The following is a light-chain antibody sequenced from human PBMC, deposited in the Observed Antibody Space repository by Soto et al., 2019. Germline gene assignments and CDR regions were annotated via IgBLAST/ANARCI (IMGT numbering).Light chain of an antibody. V-gene: IGKV1-9*01. CDR1: QGISSY. J-gene: IGKJ1*01. CDR2: AAS. CDR3: QQLNSYPPWT. Sequence: IQLTQSPSSLSASVGDRVTITCRASQGISSYLAWYQQXXXXXPKLLIYAASTLQSGVPSRFSGSGSGTDFTLTISSLQPEDFATYYCQQLNSYPPWTFGQGTKVEIK.